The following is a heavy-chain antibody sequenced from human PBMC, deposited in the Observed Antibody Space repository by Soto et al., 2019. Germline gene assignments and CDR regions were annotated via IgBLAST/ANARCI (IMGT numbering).Heavy chain of an antibody. CDR2: IYHSGST. J-gene: IGHJ2*01. V-gene: IGHV4-4*02. D-gene: IGHD2-15*01. Sequence: SETLSLTCAVSGGSISSSNWWSWVRQPPGKGLEWIGEIYHSGSTIYNPSLKSRVTISVDKSKNQFSLKLSSVTAADTAVYYCARVMGFDSHCSGGSCYWYFDLWGRGTLVTVSS. CDR1: GGSISSSNW. CDR3: ARVMGFDSHCSGGSCYWYFDL.